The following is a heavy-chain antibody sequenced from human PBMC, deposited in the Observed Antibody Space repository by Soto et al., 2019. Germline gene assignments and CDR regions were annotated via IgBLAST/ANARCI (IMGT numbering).Heavy chain of an antibody. D-gene: IGHD2-15*01. CDR3: AREGRA. V-gene: IGHV3-66*01. J-gene: IGHJ5*02. Sequence: EVQLVESGGGLVQPGGSLRLSCAASGFTVSSNYMSWVRQAPGKGLEWVSVIYSGGSTYFADSVKDRFSISRDNSKNTLHLQMISLRAEDAAVYYCAREGRAWGQGTLVTVSS. CDR1: GFTVSSNY. CDR2: IYSGGST.